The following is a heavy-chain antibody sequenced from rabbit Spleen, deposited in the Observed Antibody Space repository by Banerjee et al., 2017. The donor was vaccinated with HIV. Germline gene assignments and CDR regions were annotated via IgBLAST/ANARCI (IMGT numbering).Heavy chain of an antibody. J-gene: IGHJ4*01. Sequence: QEQLEESGGDLVKPEGSLTLTCTASGFSFSSSYWICWVRQAPGKGLEWIACIYGGNTGNTYYASWAKGRFTISKSSSTTVTLQLTSLTAADTATYFCARDLDGTSIPFNLWGPGTLVTVS. CDR1: GFSFSSSYW. CDR3: ARDLDGTSIPFNL. CDR2: IYGGNTGNT. V-gene: IGHV1S45*01. D-gene: IGHD1-1*01.